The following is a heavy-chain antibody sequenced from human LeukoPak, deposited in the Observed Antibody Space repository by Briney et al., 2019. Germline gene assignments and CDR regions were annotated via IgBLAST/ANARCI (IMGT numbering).Heavy chain of an antibody. CDR1: GGSISSSSYY. J-gene: IGHJ6*03. Sequence: SQTLSLTCTVSGGSISSSSYYWGWIRQPPGKGLEVIRSIYYSGSSYYNPSLKSRVTISVDTSKNQFSLKLSSVTAADTAVYYCARHSGSYSGYMDVWGKGTTVTVSS. CDR3: ARHSGSYSGYMDV. D-gene: IGHD1-26*01. CDR2: IYYSGSS. V-gene: IGHV4-39*01.